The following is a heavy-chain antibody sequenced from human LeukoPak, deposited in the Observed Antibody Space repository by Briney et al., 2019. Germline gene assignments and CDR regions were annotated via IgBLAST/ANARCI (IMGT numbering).Heavy chain of an antibody. J-gene: IGHJ4*02. CDR3: ARDDRRYCSGGTCYSRDY. D-gene: IGHD2-15*01. CDR2: LNQSGIT. CDR1: GGSFSGYY. V-gene: IGHV4-34*01. Sequence: PSETLSLTCAVYGGSFSGYYWSWIRQSPGKGLEWIGELNQSGITNYNPSLKTRVTIPVDTSKNQLSLKLRSVTAADTAVYYCARDDRRYCSGGTCYSRDYWGQGTLVTVSS.